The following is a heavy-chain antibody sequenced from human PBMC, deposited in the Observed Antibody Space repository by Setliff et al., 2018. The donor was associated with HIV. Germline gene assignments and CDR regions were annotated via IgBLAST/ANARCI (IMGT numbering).Heavy chain of an antibody. CDR1: GGSISSYY. Sequence: SETLSLTCSVSGGSISSYYWSWIRQPPGKGPEWIGDIYYSGMTNYNPSVESRVTMSLDTSRDQFSLNLRSVTAADTAVYFCARRSDWFDPWGQGTLVTVSS. V-gene: IGHV4-59*08. J-gene: IGHJ5*02. CDR2: IYYSGMT. CDR3: ARRSDWFDP.